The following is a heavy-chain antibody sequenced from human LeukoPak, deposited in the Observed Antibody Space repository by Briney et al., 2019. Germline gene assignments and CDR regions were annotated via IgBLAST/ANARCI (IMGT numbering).Heavy chain of an antibody. V-gene: IGHV4-59*07. CDR1: GDSFSNNY. CDR3: ARLLAGCPGGRCRAHFDY. CDR2: IYFIWST. D-gene: IGHD2-8*02. J-gene: IGHJ4*02. Sequence: PSDTVYLTCSASGDSFSNNYRSWMRQPPGQGLEWIGYIYFIWSTNYNPSLKSRVTMSVDTSKNQFSLTRSSVTAADTAVYYCARLLAGCPGGRCRAHFDYWGQGTLVTVSS.